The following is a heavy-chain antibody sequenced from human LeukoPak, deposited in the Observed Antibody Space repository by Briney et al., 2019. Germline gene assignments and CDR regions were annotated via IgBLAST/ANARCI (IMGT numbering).Heavy chain of an antibody. CDR1: GGTFSSYA. J-gene: IGHJ4*02. D-gene: IGHD2-15*01. Sequence: SVKVSCKASGGTFSSYAISWVRQAPGQGLEWMGGIIPIFGTANYAQKFQGRVTITADESTSTAYMELSSLRSEDTAVYYCASISRYCSGGSCYSHYFDYWGQGTLVTVSS. CDR2: IIPIFGTA. CDR3: ASISRYCSGGSCYSHYFDY. V-gene: IGHV1-69*01.